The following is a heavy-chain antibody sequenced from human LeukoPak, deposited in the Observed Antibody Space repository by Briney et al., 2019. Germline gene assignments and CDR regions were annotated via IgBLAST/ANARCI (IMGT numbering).Heavy chain of an antibody. CDR1: GFTFSSYS. D-gene: IGHD3-22*01. Sequence: GGSLRLSCAASGFTFSSYSMNWVRHAPGKGLEWDSSISSSSSYIYYADSVKGRFTIARDNAKNSLYLQMNSLRAEDTAVYYCARVGTFYYDSSGYIDYWGQGTLVTVSS. J-gene: IGHJ4*02. CDR3: ARVGTFYYDSSGYIDY. CDR2: ISSSSSYI. V-gene: IGHV3-21*01.